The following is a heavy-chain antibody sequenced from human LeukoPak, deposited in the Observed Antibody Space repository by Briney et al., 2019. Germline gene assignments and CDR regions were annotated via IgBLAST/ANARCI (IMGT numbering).Heavy chain of an antibody. Sequence: SETLSLTCAVYGGSFSGYYWSWIRQPPGKGLEWIGEINHSGSTNYNPSLKSRVTISVDKSKNQFSLKLSSVTAADTVVYYCARGAYGDYGGAFDIWGQGTMVTVSS. CDR3: ARGAYGDYGGAFDI. J-gene: IGHJ3*02. D-gene: IGHD4-17*01. V-gene: IGHV4-34*01. CDR2: INHSGST. CDR1: GGSFSGYY.